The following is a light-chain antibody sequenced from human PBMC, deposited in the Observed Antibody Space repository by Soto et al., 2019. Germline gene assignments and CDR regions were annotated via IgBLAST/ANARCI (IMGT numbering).Light chain of an antibody. CDR2: DAS. CDR3: QQSYSTPR. Sequence: DIQMTQSPSSLSASVGDRVTITCQASQDITNYLNWYQQKPGKAPRLLLYDASSLETGVPSRFSGSGSGTDFTFTISSLQPEDIATYYCQQSYSTPRFGQGTRLEIK. V-gene: IGKV1-33*01. CDR1: QDITNY. J-gene: IGKJ5*01.